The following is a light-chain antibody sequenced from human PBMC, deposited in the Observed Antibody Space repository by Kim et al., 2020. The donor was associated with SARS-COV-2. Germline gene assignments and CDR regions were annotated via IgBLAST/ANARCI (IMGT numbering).Light chain of an antibody. Sequence: TVTIACTRSRGSIASNYVQWYQQRPGSAPTTVIYEDIRRPSGVPDRFSGSIDSSSNSASLIISGLKTEDEADYYCQSYDKSNYIFGTGTKVTVL. V-gene: IGLV6-57*03. CDR1: RGSIASNY. CDR2: EDI. CDR3: QSYDKSNYI. J-gene: IGLJ1*01.